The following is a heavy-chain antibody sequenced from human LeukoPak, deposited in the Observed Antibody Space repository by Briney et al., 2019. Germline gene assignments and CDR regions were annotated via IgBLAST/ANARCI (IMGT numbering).Heavy chain of an antibody. CDR2: INSDGSST. Sequence: PGGSLRLSCAASGFTFSSYWMHWVRQAPGKGLVWVSRINSDGSSTSYADSVKGRFTISRDNAKKTLYLKMNSRRAEDTAVYYWARDPGRYYDILTGPDNWGQGTLVTVSS. J-gene: IGHJ4*02. CDR1: GFTFSSYW. D-gene: IGHD3-9*01. V-gene: IGHV3-74*01. CDR3: ARDPGRYYDILTGPDN.